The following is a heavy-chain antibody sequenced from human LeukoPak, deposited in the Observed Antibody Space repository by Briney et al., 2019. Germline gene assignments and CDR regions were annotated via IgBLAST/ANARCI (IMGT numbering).Heavy chain of an antibody. Sequence: GGSLRLSCAASGFTFSSYAMSWVRQAPGKGLEWVSAISGGGDSTYYAGSVKGRFTVSRDNSKNTLYLQMNSLRAEDTAVYYCAKAGDSSSSPLFLDWGQGTLVTVSS. V-gene: IGHV3-23*01. CDR1: GFTFSSYA. CDR3: AKAGDSSSSPLFLD. CDR2: ISGGGDST. J-gene: IGHJ4*02. D-gene: IGHD6-6*01.